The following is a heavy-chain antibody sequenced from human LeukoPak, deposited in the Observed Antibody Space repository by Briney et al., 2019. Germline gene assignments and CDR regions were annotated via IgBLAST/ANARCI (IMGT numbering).Heavy chain of an antibody. V-gene: IGHV4-34*01. D-gene: IGHD3-16*01. CDR2: INHSGST. CDR3: ARGAYDYVWGSPSYFDY. Sequence: SLVRPPPGEGVGLGGVINHSGSTNYNPSLKSRVTISVDTSKNQFSLKLSSVTAADTAVYYCARGAYDYVWGSPSYFDYWGQGTLVTVSS. J-gene: IGHJ4*02.